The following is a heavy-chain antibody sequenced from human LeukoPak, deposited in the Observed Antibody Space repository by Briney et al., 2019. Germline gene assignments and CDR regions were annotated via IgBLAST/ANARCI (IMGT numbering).Heavy chain of an antibody. V-gene: IGHV1-2*02. CDR2: INPNSGGT. CDR3: ARDSIVGATLYYYYYMDV. D-gene: IGHD1-26*01. J-gene: IGHJ6*03. Sequence: ATVKVPCKASGYTFTGYYMHWVRQAPGQGLEWMGWINPNSGGTNYAQKFQGRVTMTRDTSISTAYMELSRLRSDDTAVYYCARDSIVGATLYYYYYMDVWGKGTTVTVSS. CDR1: GYTFTGYY.